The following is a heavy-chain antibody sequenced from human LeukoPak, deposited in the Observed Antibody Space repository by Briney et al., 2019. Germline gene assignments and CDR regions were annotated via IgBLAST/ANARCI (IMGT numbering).Heavy chain of an antibody. D-gene: IGHD3-22*01. V-gene: IGHV3-7*01. CDR1: GFTFSSYW. CDR3: ASDYYDSSGFLPDAFDI. CDR2: IKQDGSEK. J-gene: IGHJ3*02. Sequence: PGGSLRLSCAASGFTFSSYWMSWVSQAPGKGLEWVANIKQDGSEKYYVDSVKGRFTISRDNAKNSLYLQMNSLRAEDTAVYYCASDYYDSSGFLPDAFDIWGQGTMVTVSS.